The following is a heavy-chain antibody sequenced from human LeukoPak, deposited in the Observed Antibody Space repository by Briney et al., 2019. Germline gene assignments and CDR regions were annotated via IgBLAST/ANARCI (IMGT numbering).Heavy chain of an antibody. CDR1: GYTFIYYY. CDR3: ARGGGVLLWFGELNWFDP. V-gene: IGHV1-2*06. CDR2: INPNRGDT. J-gene: IGHJ5*02. Sequence: ASVKVSCKASGYTFIYYYLHWLRQAPGQGLEWMGRINPNRGDTKPAQKFQGRVTMTRDTSISTAYMELSRLRSDDTAVYYCARGGGVLLWFGELNWFDPWGQGTLVTVSS. D-gene: IGHD3-10*01.